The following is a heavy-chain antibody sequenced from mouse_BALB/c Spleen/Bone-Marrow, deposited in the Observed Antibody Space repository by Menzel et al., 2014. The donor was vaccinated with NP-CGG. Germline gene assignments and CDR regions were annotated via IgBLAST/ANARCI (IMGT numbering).Heavy chain of an antibody. CDR1: GYTFSSYW. V-gene: IGHV1-9*01. Sequence: QVQLQQSGAELMKPGASVKISCKATGYTFSSYWIEWVKQRPGHGLEWIGEILPGSGNTNYNEKFKDKATFTADTSSNTAYMQLSSLTSEDSAVYYCIREGITTVVEMDYWGQGTSVTVSS. CDR2: ILPGSGNT. J-gene: IGHJ4*01. CDR3: IREGITTVVEMDY. D-gene: IGHD1-1*01.